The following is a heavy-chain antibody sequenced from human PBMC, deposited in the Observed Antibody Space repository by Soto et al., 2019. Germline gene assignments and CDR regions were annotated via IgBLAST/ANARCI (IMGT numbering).Heavy chain of an antibody. CDR1: GGSISSYY. CDR3: ARTYYDFWRGDSYYYKDV. J-gene: IGHJ6*03. CDR2: IYYSGST. Sequence: SETLSLTCTVSGGSISSYYWSWIRQPPGKGLEWIGYIYYSGSTNYNPSLKSRVTISVDTSKNQFSLKLSSVTAADTAVYYCARTYYDFWRGDSYYYKDVWGKGTTVTVSS. D-gene: IGHD3-3*01. V-gene: IGHV4-59*01.